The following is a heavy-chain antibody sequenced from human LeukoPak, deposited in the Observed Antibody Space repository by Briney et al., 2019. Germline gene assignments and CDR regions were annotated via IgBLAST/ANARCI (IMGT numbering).Heavy chain of an antibody. CDR1: GGSFSGYY. D-gene: IGHD1-1*01. J-gene: IGHJ6*03. Sequence: PSETLSLTCAVYGGSFSGYYWSWIRQPPGKGLEWIGEINHSGSTNYNPSLKSRVTISVDTSKNQFSLKLSSVTAADTAVYYCASERRTIYYMDVWGKGTTVTISS. CDR2: INHSGST. CDR3: ASERRTIYYMDV. V-gene: IGHV4-34*01.